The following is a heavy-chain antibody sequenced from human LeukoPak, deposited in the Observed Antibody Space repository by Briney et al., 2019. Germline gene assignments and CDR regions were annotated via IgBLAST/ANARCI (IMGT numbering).Heavy chain of an antibody. D-gene: IGHD3-22*01. V-gene: IGHV4-39*07. CDR3: ARMPRVGYYYDSSGYYSTSYYYYGMDV. Sequence: PSETLSLTCTVSGGSISSSSYYWGWIRQPPGKGLEWIGSIYYSGSTYYNPSLKSRVTISVDTSKNQFSLKLSSVTAADTAVYYCARMPRVGYYYDSSGYYSTSYYYYGMDVWGQGTTVTVSS. CDR2: IYYSGST. CDR1: GGSISSSSYY. J-gene: IGHJ6*02.